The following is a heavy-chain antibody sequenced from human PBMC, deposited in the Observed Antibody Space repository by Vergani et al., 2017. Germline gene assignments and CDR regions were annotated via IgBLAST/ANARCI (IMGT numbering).Heavy chain of an antibody. CDR1: GYTFTSYY. J-gene: IGHJ5*02. Sequence: VPLVPSGAEVKKPGASVKVSCKASGYTFTSYYMHWVRPAPGQGLAWMGVINPSGGSTSYAQKFQGRVTMTRDTSTSTVYMELSSLRSEDTAVYDCARVVTMIVVAGLDPWGQGTLVTVSS. D-gene: IGHD3-22*01. V-gene: IGHV1-46*01. CDR2: INPSGGST. CDR3: ARVVTMIVVAGLDP.